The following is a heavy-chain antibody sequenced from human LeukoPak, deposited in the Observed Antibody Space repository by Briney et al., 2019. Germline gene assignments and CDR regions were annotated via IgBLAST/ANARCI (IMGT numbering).Heavy chain of an antibody. D-gene: IGHD2-21*02. CDR2: IKPNSGVT. Sequence: ASVKVSCKTSGYTFATYFMHWVRQAPGQGLEWMGYIKPNSGVTNYAQKFRGRVTMTWDTSISTAYIELSGLTSDDTAIYYCARPTYCGSNCYFNFDYWGQGTLVIVSS. CDR1: GYTFATYF. CDR3: ARPTYCGSNCYFNFDY. J-gene: IGHJ4*02. V-gene: IGHV1-2*02.